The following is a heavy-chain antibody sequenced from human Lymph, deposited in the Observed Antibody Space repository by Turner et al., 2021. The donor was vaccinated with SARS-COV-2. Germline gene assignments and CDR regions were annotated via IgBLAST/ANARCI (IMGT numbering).Heavy chain of an antibody. J-gene: IGHJ6*02. CDR2: ISSSSTYI. Sequence: EVQLVESGGGLVKPGGSLRPSCAASGFTFSSYSMHWVRQAPGKGLEWVSSISSSSTYIYYADSVKGRFTISRDNAKNSLYLQMNSLRAEDTAVYYCAGQAVAGTSLGYYYYGMDVWGQGTTVTVSS. CDR1: GFTFSSYS. D-gene: IGHD6-19*01. CDR3: AGQAVAGTSLGYYYYGMDV. V-gene: IGHV3-21*01.